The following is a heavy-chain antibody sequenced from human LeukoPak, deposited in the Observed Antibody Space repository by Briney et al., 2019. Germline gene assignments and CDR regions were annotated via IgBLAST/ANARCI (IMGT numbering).Heavy chain of an antibody. CDR1: GGTFSSYT. V-gene: IGHV1-69*02. J-gene: IGHJ4*02. D-gene: IGHD3-10*01. CDR2: IIPILGIA. Sequence: GSSVKVSCKASGGTFSSYTISGVRQAPGQGLEWMGRIIPILGIANYAQKFQGRVTITADKSTSTAYMELSSLRSEDTAVYYCARADSLTMVRGYYFDYWGQGTLVTVSS. CDR3: ARADSLTMVRGYYFDY.